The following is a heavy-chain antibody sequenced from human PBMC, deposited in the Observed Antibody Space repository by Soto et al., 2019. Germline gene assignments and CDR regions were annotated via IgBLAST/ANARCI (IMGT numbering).Heavy chain of an antibody. V-gene: IGHV1-18*01. CDR1: GYIFTSYG. CDR3: ARFQDCGGDCYPYDFDY. D-gene: IGHD2-21*02. J-gene: IGHJ4*02. Sequence: QVQLVQSGAEVKKPGASVKVSCKASGYIFTSYGISWVRQAPGQGLEWMGWISAYNGNTNYAQKLQGRVTMTTDTFTTTAYTELRSLRLDDTAVYYCARFQDCGGDCYPYDFDYWGQGTLVTVSS. CDR2: ISAYNGNT.